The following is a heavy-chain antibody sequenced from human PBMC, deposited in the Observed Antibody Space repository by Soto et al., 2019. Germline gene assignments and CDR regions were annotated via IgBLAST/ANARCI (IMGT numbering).Heavy chain of an antibody. CDR2: LYPGDSDS. D-gene: IGHD1-26*01. J-gene: IGHJ4*02. CDR1: GYSFTTYW. Sequence: GESLKISCKGSGYSFTTYWIGWVRQMPGKGLEWMGNLYPGDSDSRYSPSFQGQVTMSADKSLSTAYLQWSSLKASDTAMYYCARLEEATAGYWGQGTLVTVSS. CDR3: ARLEEATAGY. V-gene: IGHV5-51*01.